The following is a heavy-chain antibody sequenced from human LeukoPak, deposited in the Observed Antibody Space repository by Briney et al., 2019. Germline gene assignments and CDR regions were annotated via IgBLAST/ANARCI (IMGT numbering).Heavy chain of an antibody. V-gene: IGHV3-21*01. D-gene: IGHD5-12*01. CDR3: ARDQAIDIRAYDI. CDR1: GFAFSGDN. CDR2: IDAVGSYI. J-gene: IGHJ3*02. Sequence: GGSLRLSCAASGFAFSGDNMNWVRQAPGKGLEWVSFIDAVGSYIRYADSVKGRFSISRDNAKNSLFLQMNSLRAEDTAMYFCARDQAIDIRAYDIWGQGTMVTVSS.